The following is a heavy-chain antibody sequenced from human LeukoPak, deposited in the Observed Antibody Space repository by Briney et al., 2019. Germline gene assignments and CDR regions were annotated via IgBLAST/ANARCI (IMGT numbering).Heavy chain of an antibody. V-gene: IGHV3-30*02. Sequence: GGSLRLSCAASGFTFSSYGIHWVRQAPGKGLEWVAFIRYDGSNKYYTDSVKGRYTISRDNSKNTLYLQMNSLRAEDTAVYYCAKGRGWEASYYYYYMDVWGKGTTVTISS. CDR1: GFTFSSYG. CDR2: IRYDGSNK. CDR3: AKGRGWEASYYYYYMDV. J-gene: IGHJ6*03. D-gene: IGHD1-26*01.